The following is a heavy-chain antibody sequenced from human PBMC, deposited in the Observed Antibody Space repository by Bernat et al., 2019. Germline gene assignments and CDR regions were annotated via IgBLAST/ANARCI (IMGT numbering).Heavy chain of an antibody. V-gene: IGHV1-69*01. CDR1: AYTFSGYY. Sequence: QVQLVQSGAEVKKPGASVKVSCKASAYTFSGYYIHWVRQAPGQGLEWMGGIIPIFGTANYAQKFQGRVTITADESTSTAYMELSSLRSEDTAVYYCARGYDFWSGRLWGQGTLVTVSS. D-gene: IGHD3-3*01. CDR2: IIPIFGTA. CDR3: ARGYDFWSGRL. J-gene: IGHJ4*02.